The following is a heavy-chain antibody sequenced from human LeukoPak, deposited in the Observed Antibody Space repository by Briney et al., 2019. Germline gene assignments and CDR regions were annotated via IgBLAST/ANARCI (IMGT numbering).Heavy chain of an antibody. CDR3: AKGLQWELPFDY. Sequence: PGGSLRLSCAASGFTFSSYAMSWVRQAPGKGLEWVSAISGSGSRYYADSVKGRFTISRDNSKNTLYLQMNSLKAGDTAVYYCAKGLQWELPFDYWGQGTLVTVSS. CDR2: ISGSGSR. J-gene: IGHJ4*02. CDR1: GFTFSSYA. V-gene: IGHV3-23*01. D-gene: IGHD1-26*01.